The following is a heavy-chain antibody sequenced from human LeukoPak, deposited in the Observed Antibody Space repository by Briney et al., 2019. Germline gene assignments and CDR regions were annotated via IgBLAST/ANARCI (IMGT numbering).Heavy chain of an antibody. J-gene: IGHJ5*02. D-gene: IGHD2-2*02. CDR1: GGSISSSSYY. CDR3: ARHLCPGSTSCYTRRPAFDP. V-gene: IGHV4-39*01. Sequence: SETLSLTCTVSGGSISSSSYYWGWIRQPPGKGLEWIGSIYYSGSYYNPSLKSRVTISVDTSKNQFSLKLSSVTAADTAVYYCARHLCPGSTSCYTRRPAFDPWGQGTLVTVSS. CDR2: IYYSGS.